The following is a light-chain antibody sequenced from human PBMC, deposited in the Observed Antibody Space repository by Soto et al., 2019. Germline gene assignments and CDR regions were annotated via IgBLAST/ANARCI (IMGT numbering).Light chain of an antibody. V-gene: IGKV3-20*01. CDR2: GTS. Sequence: EIVLTQSPGTLSLSPGERATLSCRASQSVGSSYLAWYQQKPGQAPRLLMFGTSNRATGIPDRFSGSGSGTDFTLTLNSLEPEDFAVYYCQQYGSSPRTFGQGTKVEV. J-gene: IGKJ1*01. CDR1: QSVGSSY. CDR3: QQYGSSPRT.